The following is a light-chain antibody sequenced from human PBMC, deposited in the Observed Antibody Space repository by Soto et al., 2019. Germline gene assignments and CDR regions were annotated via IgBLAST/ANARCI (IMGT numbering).Light chain of an antibody. V-gene: IGKV1-39*01. CDR3: QQSDSTPQT. CDR2: TAS. Sequence: DIQITQSPSSLSSSVGERITITCRASQSVNSFLNWYQQKPGKAPKLLIYTASSLQSGVPSRFSGSGSGTDFTLTISSLQPEDFATYYCQQSDSTPQTFGGGTKVDI. CDR1: QSVNSF. J-gene: IGKJ4*01.